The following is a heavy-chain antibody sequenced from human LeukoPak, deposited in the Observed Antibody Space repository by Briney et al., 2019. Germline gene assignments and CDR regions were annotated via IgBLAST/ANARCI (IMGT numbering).Heavy chain of an antibody. CDR1: GGSISSGSYY. Sequence: SETLSLTCTVSGGSISSGSYYWSWIRQPAGKGLEWIGRIYTSGSTNYNPSLKSRVTISVDTSKNQFSLKLSSVTAADTAVYYCARDRELSTYWGQGTLVTVSS. J-gene: IGHJ4*02. D-gene: IGHD3-16*02. CDR2: IYTSGST. V-gene: IGHV4-61*02. CDR3: ARDRELSTY.